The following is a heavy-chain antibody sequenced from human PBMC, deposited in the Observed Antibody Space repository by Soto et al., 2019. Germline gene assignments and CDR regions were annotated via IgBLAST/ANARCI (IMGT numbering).Heavy chain of an antibody. V-gene: IGHV4-31*03. D-gene: IGHD2-2*01. CDR1: GGSISSGGYY. CDR2: IYYSGST. Sequence: SETLSLTCTVSGGSISSGGYYWSWIRQHPGKGLEWIGYIYYSGSTYYNPSLKSRVTISVDTSKNQFSLKLNSVTAADTAVYYCARSSTSANYFDYWGQGTLSPSPQ. J-gene: IGHJ4*02. CDR3: ARSSTSANYFDY.